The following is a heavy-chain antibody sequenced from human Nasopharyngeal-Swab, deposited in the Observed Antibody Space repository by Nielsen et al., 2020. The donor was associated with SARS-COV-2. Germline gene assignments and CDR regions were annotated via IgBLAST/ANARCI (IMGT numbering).Heavy chain of an antibody. D-gene: IGHD6-13*01. J-gene: IGHJ4*02. CDR3: ATSGDSSSWWTFFFDY. Sequence: GESLKISCAVSGFTFSGSTMHWVRQASGKGLEWVGRIRGKANNYATAYAASVSGRFTISRDDSKNTAYLQMNSLRAEDTAVYYCATSGDSSSWWTFFFDYWGQGTLVTVSS. V-gene: IGHV3-73*01. CDR2: IRGKANNYAT. CDR1: GFTFSGST.